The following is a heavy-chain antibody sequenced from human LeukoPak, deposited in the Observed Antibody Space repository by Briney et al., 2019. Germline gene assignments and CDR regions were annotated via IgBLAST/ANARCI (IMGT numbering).Heavy chain of an antibody. CDR1: GYTFTNYI. CDR3: ARVVTRLREGDYHYDMDV. D-gene: IGHD1-26*01. J-gene: IGHJ6*02. CDR2: INAGNGNT. Sequence: GASVKVSCKTSGYTFTNYIIHWVRQAPGQRLEWMGWINAGNGNTEYSQKFQDRVTVTRDTSATTAYMELRSLRSEDTAVYYCARVVTRLREGDYHYDMDVWGQGTTVTVSS. V-gene: IGHV1-3*01.